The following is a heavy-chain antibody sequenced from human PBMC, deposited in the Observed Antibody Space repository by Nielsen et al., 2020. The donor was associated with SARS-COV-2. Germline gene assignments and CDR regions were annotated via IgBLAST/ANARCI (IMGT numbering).Heavy chain of an antibody. Sequence: PGKGLEWIGYIYYSGSTYHNPSLKSRVTISVDTSKNQFSLKLSSVTAADTALYYCARERVGGITIFGVVTRYGMDVWGQGTTVTVSS. CDR3: ARERVGGITIFGVVTRYGMDV. J-gene: IGHJ6*02. V-gene: IGHV4-30-4*01. D-gene: IGHD3-3*01. CDR2: IYYSGST.